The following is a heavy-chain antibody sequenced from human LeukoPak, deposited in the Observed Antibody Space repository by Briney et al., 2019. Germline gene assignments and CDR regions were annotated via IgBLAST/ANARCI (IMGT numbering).Heavy chain of an antibody. CDR3: AKDWGLWFGESTPGY. V-gene: IGHV3-30*02. CDR2: IRYDGSNK. Sequence: GGSLRLSCVASGFTFSSYGMHWVRQAPGKGLEWVAFIRYDGSNKCYAASVKGRFTISRDNSKNTLYLQMNSLRAEDTAVYYCAKDWGLWFGESTPGYWGQGTLVTVSS. D-gene: IGHD3-10*01. J-gene: IGHJ4*02. CDR1: GFTFSSYG.